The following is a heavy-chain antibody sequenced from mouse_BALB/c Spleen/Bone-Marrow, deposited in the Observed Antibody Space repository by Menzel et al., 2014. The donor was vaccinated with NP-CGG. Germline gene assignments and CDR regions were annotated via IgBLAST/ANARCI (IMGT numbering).Heavy chain of an antibody. Sequence: VQLKQSGAELVKPGASVKLSCTASGFNIXDTYMHWVKQRPEQGLEWIGRTDPANGNTKYDPKFQGKATITADTSSNTAYLQLSSLTSEDTAVYYCASYRYAWYFDVWGAGTTVTVSS. V-gene: IGHV14-3*02. CDR1: GFNIXDTY. D-gene: IGHD2-14*01. CDR3: ASYRYAWYFDV. J-gene: IGHJ1*01. CDR2: TDPANGNT.